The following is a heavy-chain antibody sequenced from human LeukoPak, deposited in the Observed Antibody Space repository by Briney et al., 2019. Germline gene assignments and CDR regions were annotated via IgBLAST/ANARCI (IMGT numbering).Heavy chain of an antibody. CDR2: IYYSGST. CDR1: GGSISTSSYY. CDR3: ARTRYYYNSRSYGAPYYFDY. D-gene: IGHD3-10*01. J-gene: IGHJ4*02. V-gene: IGHV4-39*01. Sequence: SETLSLTCTVSGGSISTSSYYWGWIRQPPGKGLEWIGSIYYSGSTYYNPSLKSRVTISVDTSKNQFSLKLSSVTAANTAVYYCARTRYYYNSRSYGAPYYFDYWGQGTLVTVSS.